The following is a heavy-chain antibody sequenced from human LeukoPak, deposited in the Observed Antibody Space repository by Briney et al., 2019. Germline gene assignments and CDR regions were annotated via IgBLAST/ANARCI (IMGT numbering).Heavy chain of an antibody. D-gene: IGHD6-19*01. CDR2: IHDSGST. CDR3: ARDRAAGGLGYNWFDP. Sequence: SETLSLTCSVSGGSLSSYYWSWIRQSPGKQLEWIGDIHDSGSTNYNPSLNSRVTIFMDTSENQFSLRLSSVTAADTAVYYCARDRAAGGLGYNWFDPWGQGVLVTVSS. CDR1: GGSLSSYY. V-gene: IGHV4-59*01. J-gene: IGHJ5*02.